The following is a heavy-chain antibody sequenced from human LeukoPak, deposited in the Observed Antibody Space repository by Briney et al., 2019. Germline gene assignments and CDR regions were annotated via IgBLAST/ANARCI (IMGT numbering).Heavy chain of an antibody. V-gene: IGHV3-72*01. J-gene: IGHJ4*02. Sequence: PGGSLRLSCAASGFTFSDHYMDWVRQAPGKGLEWVGRTRNKANSYTTEYAASVKGRFTISRDDSKNSLYLQMNSLKTEDTAAYYCAREDLGRGQNDYWGQGTLVTVSS. CDR1: GFTFSDHY. CDR2: TRNKANSYTT. D-gene: IGHD3-10*01. CDR3: AREDLGRGQNDY.